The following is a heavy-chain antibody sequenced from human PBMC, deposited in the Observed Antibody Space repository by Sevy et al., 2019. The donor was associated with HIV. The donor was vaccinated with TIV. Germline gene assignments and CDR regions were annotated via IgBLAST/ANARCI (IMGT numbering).Heavy chain of an antibody. CDR1: GYTFTGYY. CDR2: INPNSGGT. D-gene: IGHD6-6*01. V-gene: IGHV1-2*06. CDR3: ARWARFSGSSSYHYYYGMDV. J-gene: IGHJ6*02. Sequence: ASVKVSCKASGYTFTGYYMHCVRQAPGQGLEWMGRINPNSGGTNYAQKFQGRVTMTRDTSISTAYMELSRLRSDDTAVYYCARWARFSGSSSYHYYYGMDVWGQGTTVTVSS.